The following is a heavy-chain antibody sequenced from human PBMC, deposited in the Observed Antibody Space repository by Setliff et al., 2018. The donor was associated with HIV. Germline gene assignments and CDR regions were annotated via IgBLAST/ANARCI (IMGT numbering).Heavy chain of an antibody. CDR2: IYSGGST. CDR1: GFTVSSNY. D-gene: IGHD3-22*01. CDR3: AKSYFDRSGYLGS. J-gene: IGHJ5*02. V-gene: IGHV3-66*01. Sequence: PGGSLRLSCAASGFTVSSNYMSWVRQAPGKGLEWVSVIYSGGSTYYADSVKGRFTISRDNAKNSLYLQMNSLGAEDTAVYYCAKSYFDRSGYLGSWGQGTLVTVSS.